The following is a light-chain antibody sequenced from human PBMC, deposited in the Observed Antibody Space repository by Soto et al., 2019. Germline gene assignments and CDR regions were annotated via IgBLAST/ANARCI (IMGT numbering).Light chain of an antibody. CDR2: DAS. J-gene: IGKJ4*01. V-gene: IGKV3-11*01. CDR3: QPRSNWPLT. Sequence: EIVLTQSPATLSLSPGERATLSCRASQSGSNYLAWYQQKPGQAPSLLNYDASNRATAIATRFSGSGTVTDVTLTISSLEPEDFAVYYCQPRSNWPLTLGGGTKVEIK. CDR1: QSGSNY.